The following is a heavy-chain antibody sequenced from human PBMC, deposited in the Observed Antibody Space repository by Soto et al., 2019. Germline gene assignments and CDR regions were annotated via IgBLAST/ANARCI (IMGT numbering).Heavy chain of an antibody. D-gene: IGHD7-27*01. CDR1: GFTFSSYA. V-gene: IGHV3-23*01. CDR3: GKDLRDHLGSFDY. CDR2: ISGSGGST. J-gene: IGHJ4*02. Sequence: GGSLRLSCAASGFTFSSYATSWVRQAPGKGLEWVSAISGSGGSTYYADSVKGRFTISRDNSKNTLYLQMNSLRAEDTAVYYWGKDLRDHLGSFDYWGQGTLVTVSS.